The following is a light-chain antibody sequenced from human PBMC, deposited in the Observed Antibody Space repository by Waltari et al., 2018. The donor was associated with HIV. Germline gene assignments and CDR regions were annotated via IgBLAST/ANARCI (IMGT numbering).Light chain of an antibody. Sequence: NFMLTQPHSVSESPGKTVTISCTRTSGSIASNYVQWYQRRPGSAPTTVIYNDHQRPSVVPDRFSGSIDSSSNSASLTISGLKTEDEADYYCQSYDSTNWVFGGGTKLTVL. V-gene: IGLV6-57*03. CDR2: NDH. J-gene: IGLJ3*02. CDR3: QSYDSTNWV. CDR1: SGSIASNY.